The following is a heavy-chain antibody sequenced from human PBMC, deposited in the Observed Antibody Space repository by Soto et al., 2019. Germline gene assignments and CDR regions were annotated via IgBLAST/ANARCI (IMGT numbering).Heavy chain of an antibody. CDR3: ARYGVYSSGWTEYNWFDP. Sequence: ASVKVSFKASGYTFTSYGISWLRQAPGQGLEWMGWISAYNGNTNYAQKLQGRVTMTTDTPTSTAYMELRSLRSDDTAVYYCARYGVYSSGWTEYNWFDPWGQGTLVTVSS. CDR1: GYTFTSYG. V-gene: IGHV1-18*01. CDR2: ISAYNGNT. J-gene: IGHJ5*02. D-gene: IGHD6-19*01.